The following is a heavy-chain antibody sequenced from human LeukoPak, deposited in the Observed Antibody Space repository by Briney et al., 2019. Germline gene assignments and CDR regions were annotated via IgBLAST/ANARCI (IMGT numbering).Heavy chain of an antibody. Sequence: GSLRLSCAASGFTFSAYDMNWVRQAPGKGLEWVSHITSSGSTIYYADSVKGRFTISRDNAKNSLYLQMNSLRAEDTAAYYCARPGYSSSWSAFDIWGQGTMVTVSS. D-gene: IGHD6-13*01. CDR2: ITSSGSTI. CDR3: ARPGYSSSWSAFDI. V-gene: IGHV3-48*03. J-gene: IGHJ3*02. CDR1: GFTFSAYD.